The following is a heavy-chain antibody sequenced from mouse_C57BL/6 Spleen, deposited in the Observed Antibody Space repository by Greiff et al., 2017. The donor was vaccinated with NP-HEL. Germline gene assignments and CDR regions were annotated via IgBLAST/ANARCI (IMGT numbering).Heavy chain of an antibody. V-gene: IGHV5-17*01. Sequence: EVQGVESGGGLVKPGGSLKLSCAASGFTFSVYGMHWVRQAPEKGLEWVAYISSGSSTIYYADTVKGRFTSSRDNAKNSLFRQMTSLRSEDTAMDYCARGDGYYYAMDYWGQGTSVTVSS. CDR3: ARGDGYYYAMDY. CDR1: GFTFSVYG. D-gene: IGHD2-3*01. J-gene: IGHJ4*01. CDR2: ISSGSSTI.